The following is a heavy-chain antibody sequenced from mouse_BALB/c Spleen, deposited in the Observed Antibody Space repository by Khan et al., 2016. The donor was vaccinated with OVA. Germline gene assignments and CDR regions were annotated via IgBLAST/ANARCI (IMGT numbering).Heavy chain of an antibody. D-gene: IGHD2-10*02. J-gene: IGHJ2*01. V-gene: IGHV3-2*02. Sequence: EVQLQESGPGLVKPSQSLSLTCTVTGYSITTDYAWNWIRQFPGNKLEWMGFISYSGNTKYNPSLKSRISITRDTSKNQFFLQLKSVTTEDTARYYCARVYGGYFDYWGQGTTRTGSS. CDR2: ISYSGNT. CDR3: ARVYGGYFDY. CDR1: GYSITTDYA.